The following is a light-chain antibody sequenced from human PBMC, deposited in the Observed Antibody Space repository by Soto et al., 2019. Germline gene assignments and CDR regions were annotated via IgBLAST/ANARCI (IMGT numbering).Light chain of an antibody. CDR2: RNN. J-gene: IGLJ1*01. CDR1: SSNIGSNY. Sequence: QSVLTQPPSASGTPGQRVTISCSGSSSNIGSNYVYWYQQLPGTAPKLLIYRNNQRPSGVPDRFSGSKSGTSASLAISGLRSEDEDDYYCAAWDDSLSGRVLGTGTKLTVL. CDR3: AAWDDSLSGRV. V-gene: IGLV1-47*01.